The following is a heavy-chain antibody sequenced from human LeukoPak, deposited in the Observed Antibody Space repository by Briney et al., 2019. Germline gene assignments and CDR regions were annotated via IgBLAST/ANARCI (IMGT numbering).Heavy chain of an antibody. CDR2: IKPDGSAQ. CDR3: ARGPNSNWSGLDF. V-gene: IGHV3-7*01. CDR1: GFTFSSNW. D-gene: IGHD6-6*01. Sequence: GGSLRLSCATSGFTFSSNWMSWVRHVPGRGLDWVANIKPDGSAQYYAASVKGRFTVSRDNAKNTLYLQVNNLRAEDTAVYYCARGPNSNWSGLDFWGQGTLLTVSS. J-gene: IGHJ4*02.